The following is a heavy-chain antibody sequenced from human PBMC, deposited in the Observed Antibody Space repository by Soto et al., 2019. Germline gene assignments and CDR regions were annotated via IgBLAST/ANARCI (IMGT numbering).Heavy chain of an antibody. D-gene: IGHD6-19*01. CDR3: ARPLVAPVAGPYYYGMDV. CDR2: IWYDGNTK. V-gene: IGHV3-33*01. Sequence: GGSLRLSCTASGFTFNSYGFNWVRQAPGKGLEWVAVIWYDGNTKYYADSVKGRFTISRDNLRSTVYLQMNSLTAEDTAVYYCARPLVAPVAGPYYYGMDVWGQGTTVTVSS. J-gene: IGHJ6*02. CDR1: GFTFNSYG.